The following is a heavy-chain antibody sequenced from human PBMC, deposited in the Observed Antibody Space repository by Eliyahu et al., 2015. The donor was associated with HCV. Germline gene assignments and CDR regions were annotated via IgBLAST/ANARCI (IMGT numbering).Heavy chain of an antibody. D-gene: IGHD1-14*01. CDR1: GFXFSSYG. V-gene: IGHV3-30*18. CDR3: AKDRPAEPIIDY. Sequence: QVQLVESGGGVVQPGRSLGLSCAASGFXFSSYGMHWVRQAPGKGLEWVAVISYDGSDKYYADSVKGRFTISRDNSKNTVYLQMSSLRAEDTAVYYCAKDRPAEPIIDYWGQGTLVTVSS. CDR2: ISYDGSDK. J-gene: IGHJ4*02.